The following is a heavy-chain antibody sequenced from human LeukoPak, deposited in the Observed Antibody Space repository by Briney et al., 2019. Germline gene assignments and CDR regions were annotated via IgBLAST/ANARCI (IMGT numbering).Heavy chain of an antibody. CDR1: GFTFDDYA. V-gene: IGHV3-9*01. CDR3: AKELAVAGTNYFDY. CDR2: ISWNSGSI. D-gene: IGHD6-19*01. J-gene: IGHJ4*02. Sequence: GRSLRLSCAASGFTFDDYAMHWVRQAPGKGLEWVSGISWNSGSIGYADSVKGRFTISRDNAKNSLYLQMNSLRAEDTALYYCAKELAVAGTNYFDYWGQGTLVTVSS.